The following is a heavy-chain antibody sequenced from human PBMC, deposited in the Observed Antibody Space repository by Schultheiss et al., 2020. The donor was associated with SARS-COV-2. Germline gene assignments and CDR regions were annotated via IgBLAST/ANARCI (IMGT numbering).Heavy chain of an antibody. CDR2: ISGSGGST. V-gene: IGHV3-21*01. D-gene: IGHD1/OR15-1a*01. CDR3: AMVREHVYYH. Sequence: GGSLRLSCAASGFTVSSNYMSWVRQAPGKGLEWVSAISGSGGSTYYADSLKGRFTISRDNAKDSLYLQMNSLRAEDTAVYYCAMVREHVYYHWGQGTLVTVSS. J-gene: IGHJ5*02. CDR1: GFTVSSNY.